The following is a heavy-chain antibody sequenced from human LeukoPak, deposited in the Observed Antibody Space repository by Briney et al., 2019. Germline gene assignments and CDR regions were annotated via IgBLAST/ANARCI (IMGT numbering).Heavy chain of an antibody. D-gene: IGHD6-6*01. V-gene: IGHV4-4*09. CDR2: IYTSGST. J-gene: IGHJ4*02. CDR3: ARQFSSSSSFDY. Sequence: SETLSLTCTVSGGSINNYYWSWIRQPPGKGLEWIGYIYTSGSTNYNPSLQSRVTISVDTSKSRFSPKLGSVTAADTAVYFCARQFSSSSSFDYWGQGTLVTVSS. CDR1: GGSINNYY.